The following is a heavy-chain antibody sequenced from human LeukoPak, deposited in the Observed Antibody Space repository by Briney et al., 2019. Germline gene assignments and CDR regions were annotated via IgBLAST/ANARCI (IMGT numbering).Heavy chain of an antibody. J-gene: IGHJ6*02. V-gene: IGHV3-30*02. D-gene: IGHD1-26*01. Sequence: GGSLRLSCAASGFTFSNCWMHWVRQAPGKGLEWVAFIRYDGSNKYYADSVKGRFTISRDNSKNTLYLQMNSLRAEDTAVYYCARDRAPTFYGMDVWGQGTTVTVSS. CDR1: GFTFSNCW. CDR2: IRYDGSNK. CDR3: ARDRAPTFYGMDV.